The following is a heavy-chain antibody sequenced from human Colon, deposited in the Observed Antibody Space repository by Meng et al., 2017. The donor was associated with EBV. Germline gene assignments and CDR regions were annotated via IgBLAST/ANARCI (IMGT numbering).Heavy chain of an antibody. CDR3: ARVSGQSFDP. CDR2: IYYIWRT. D-gene: IGHD3-10*01. V-gene: IGHV4-61*01. J-gene: IGHJ5*02. Sequence: QVQLPEAGPGHVKPSQPLSLTCTVSGAPVATGRYCWTLIRQPPGKGLEWIAYIYYIWRTNYNPSLKSPLTISLDTSKHQFSLSLRSVTAAHTSVYYCARVSGQSFDPWGQGTLVTVSS. CDR1: GAPVATGRYC.